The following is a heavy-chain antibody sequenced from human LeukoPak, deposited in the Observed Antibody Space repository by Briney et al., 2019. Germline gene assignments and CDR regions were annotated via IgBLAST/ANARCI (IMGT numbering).Heavy chain of an antibody. J-gene: IGHJ4*02. Sequence: SQTLSLTCVISGDSVSSNSATWNWIRQSPSRGLEWLGRTYYRSKWYHDYAVSVRSRVSVNPDTSKNQFSLQLNSVTPEDTAVYYCARFLGIGSQRYYFDSWGQGTLVTVSS. CDR1: GDSVSSNSAT. CDR3: ARFLGIGSQRYYFDS. CDR2: TYYRSKWYH. V-gene: IGHV6-1*01. D-gene: IGHD6-19*01.